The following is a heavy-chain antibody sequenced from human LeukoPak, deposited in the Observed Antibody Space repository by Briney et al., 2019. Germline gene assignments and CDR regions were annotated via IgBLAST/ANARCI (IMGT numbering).Heavy chain of an antibody. J-gene: IGHJ4*02. CDR2: IYTSGST. V-gene: IGHV4-61*02. Sequence: SETLSLTCTVSGGSISSGSYYWSWIRQPAGKGLEWIGRIYTSGSTNYNPSLKSRVTISVDKSKNQFSLKLSSVTAADTAVYYCARDLEDSGSYQFYFDYWGQGTLVTVSS. CDR1: GGSISSGSYY. CDR3: ARDLEDSGSYQFYFDY. D-gene: IGHD1-26*01.